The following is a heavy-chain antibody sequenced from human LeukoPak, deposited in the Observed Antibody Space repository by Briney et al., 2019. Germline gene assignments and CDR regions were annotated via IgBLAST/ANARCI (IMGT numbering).Heavy chain of an antibody. J-gene: IGHJ4*02. CDR2: IYYSGST. V-gene: IGHV4-59*01. D-gene: IGHD3-22*01. CDR3: ARGDYYDSSGYYPLGY. Sequence: SETLSLTCTVSGGSISSYYWSWIRQPPGKGLEWIGYIYYSGSTNYNPSLKSRVTISVDTSKNQFSLKLSSVTAADTAVYYCARGDYYDSSGYYPLGYRGQGTLVTVSS. CDR1: GGSISSYY.